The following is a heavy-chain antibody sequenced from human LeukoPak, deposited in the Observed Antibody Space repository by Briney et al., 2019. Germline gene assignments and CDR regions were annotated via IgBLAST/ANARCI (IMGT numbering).Heavy chain of an antibody. D-gene: IGHD3-10*01. CDR1: RFTFSSYA. J-gene: IGHJ4*02. Sequence: HPGGSLRLSCAASRFTFSSYAMSWVRQAPGKGLEWVSAIRGSGGSTYYADSVKGRFTISRDNSKNTLYLQMNSLRAEDTAVYYCAKVMTRTMVRGVPPSDYWGQGTLVTVSS. CDR2: IRGSGGST. CDR3: AKVMTRTMVRGVPPSDY. V-gene: IGHV3-23*01.